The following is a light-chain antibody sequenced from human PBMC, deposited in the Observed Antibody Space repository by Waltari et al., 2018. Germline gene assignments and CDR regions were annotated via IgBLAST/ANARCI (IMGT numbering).Light chain of an antibody. CDR1: SSDVGGYNY. J-gene: IGLJ1*01. Sequence: QSALTQPASVSGSPGQSNTISCTGTSSDVGGYNYVSWYQQHPGKAPKLIIYDVSNRPSGVSNRFSGSKSGNTASLTISGLQAEDEADYYCSSYTSSSTRVFGTGTKVTVL. V-gene: IGLV2-14*01. CDR2: DVS. CDR3: SSYTSSSTRV.